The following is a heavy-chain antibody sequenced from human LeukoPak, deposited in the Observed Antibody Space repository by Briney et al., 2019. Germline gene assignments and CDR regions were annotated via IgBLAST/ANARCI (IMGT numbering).Heavy chain of an antibody. CDR1: GGTFSSYA. CDR3: AREGDTAMAYFDY. V-gene: IGHV1-69*04. D-gene: IGHD5-18*01. Sequence: GSSVKVSCKASGGTFSSYAISWVRQAPGQGLEWMGRIIPILGIANYAQKFQGRVTITADKSTSTAYMELSSLRSEETAVYYCAREGDTAMAYFDYWGQGTLVTVSS. J-gene: IGHJ4*02. CDR2: IIPILGIA.